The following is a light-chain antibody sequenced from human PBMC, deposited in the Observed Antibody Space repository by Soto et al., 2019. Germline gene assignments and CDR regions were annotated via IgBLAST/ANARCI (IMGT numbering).Light chain of an antibody. V-gene: IGKV3D-11*01. Sequence: EIVLTQSPATLSLSPGERVTLSYRASHGVSGSLNWLQQKLGQSPRLLICDSSNRATVTPVRLSGRGPETDFTLTISNLEPGDFATGVGTFGQGTRLKIK. J-gene: IGKJ5*01. CDR2: DSS. CDR1: HGVSGS. CDR3: T.